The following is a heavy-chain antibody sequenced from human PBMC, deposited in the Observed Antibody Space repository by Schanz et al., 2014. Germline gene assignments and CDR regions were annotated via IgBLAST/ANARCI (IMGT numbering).Heavy chain of an antibody. V-gene: IGHV3-33*03. CDR2: IWFDGTNK. D-gene: IGHD6-13*01. Sequence: QVQLVESGGGVVQPGRSLRLSCSASGFTLSSYGMHWVRQAPGKGLEWLAVIWFDGTNKYNADSVKGRFTISRDNAKNSLYLQMNSLRAEDTAVYYCAKEKEEVAADGSFFDYWGQGTLVTVSS. J-gene: IGHJ4*02. CDR1: GFTLSSYG. CDR3: AKEKEEVAADGSFFDY.